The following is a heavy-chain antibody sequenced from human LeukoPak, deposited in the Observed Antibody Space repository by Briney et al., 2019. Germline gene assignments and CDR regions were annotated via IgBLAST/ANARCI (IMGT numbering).Heavy chain of an antibody. Sequence: TGGSLRLSCAASGFTFNSYWMHWVRQAPGKGLEWVSCIDTDGTSTRYADSVKGRFTISRDNAKNTLYLQMNSLRAEDTAVYYCSRDTADDAFDIWGQGTMVTVSS. CDR2: IDTDGTST. CDR3: SRDTADDAFDI. J-gene: IGHJ3*02. CDR1: GFTFNSYW. V-gene: IGHV3-74*01.